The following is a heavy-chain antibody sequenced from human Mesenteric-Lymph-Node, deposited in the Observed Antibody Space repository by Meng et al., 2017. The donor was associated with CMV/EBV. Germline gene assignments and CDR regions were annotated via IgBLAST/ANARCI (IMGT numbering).Heavy chain of an antibody. J-gene: IGHJ3*01. Sequence: GESLKISCAASGFTFSSYEMNWVRQAPGKGPEWVSYIGSSGSVKYYADSVEGRFTISRDNAKDSRYLQANNLRAEDTALYYCVRDRGVAGVFDVWGHGTMVTVSS. D-gene: IGHD3-10*01. CDR2: IGSSGSVK. V-gene: IGHV3-48*03. CDR1: GFTFSSYE. CDR3: VRDRGVAGVFDV.